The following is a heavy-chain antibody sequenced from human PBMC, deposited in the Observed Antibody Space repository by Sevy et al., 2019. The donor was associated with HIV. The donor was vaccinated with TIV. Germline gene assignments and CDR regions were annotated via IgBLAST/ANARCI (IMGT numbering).Heavy chain of an antibody. CDR3: VRGDLVLGEDNYSGMDV. CDR2: IYIAGRT. V-gene: IGHV3-53*01. D-gene: IGHD3-16*01. Sequence: GGSLRLSCAVSGFTVSDNYMNWVRQAPGKGLEWVSIIYIAGRTYYADSVRGRFTISRDKAKNTLYLQMNSLRVEDTAVYYCVRGDLVLGEDNYSGMDVWGQGPTATVSS. CDR1: GFTVSDNY. J-gene: IGHJ6*02.